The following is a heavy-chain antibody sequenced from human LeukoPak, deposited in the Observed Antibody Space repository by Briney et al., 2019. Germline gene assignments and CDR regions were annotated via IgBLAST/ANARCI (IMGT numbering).Heavy chain of an antibody. V-gene: IGHV1-69*04. CDR1: GGTFSSYA. J-gene: IGHJ4*02. CDR3: AREIAVAGTRYFDY. Sequence: SVKVSCKASGGTFSSYAISWVRQAPGQGLEWMGRIFPILGIANYAQKFQGRVTITADKSTSTAYMELSSLRSEDTAVYYCAREIAVAGTRYFDYWGQGTLVTVSS. D-gene: IGHD6-19*01. CDR2: IFPILGIA.